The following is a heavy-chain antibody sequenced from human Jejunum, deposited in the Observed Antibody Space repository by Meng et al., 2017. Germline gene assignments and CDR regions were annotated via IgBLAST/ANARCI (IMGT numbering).Heavy chain of an antibody. V-gene: IGHV4-34*01. CDR3: ARGNEYSNYGADF. CDR2: INDSVSP. J-gene: IGHJ4*02. Sequence: QVKLQQWGAGLLKPSETLSLTCAVYGGSISDYYWTWIRQPPGKVLEWIGEINDSVSPNYNPSLTSRVTISVDTSKSQFYLRVSSVTAADTAVYYCARGNEYSNYGADFWGQGTLVTVSS. D-gene: IGHD4-11*01. CDR1: GGSISDYY.